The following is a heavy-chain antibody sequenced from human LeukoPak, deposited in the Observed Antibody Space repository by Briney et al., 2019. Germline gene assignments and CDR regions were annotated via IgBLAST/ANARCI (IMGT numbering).Heavy chain of an antibody. V-gene: IGHV3-21*01. D-gene: IGHD6-13*01. CDR1: GFTFSSYS. CDR3: ARLAAGGSRFDP. J-gene: IGHJ5*02. CDR2: ISSSSSYI. Sequence: PGGSLRLSCAASGFTFSSYSMNWVRQAPGKGLEWVSSISSSSSYIYYADSVKGRFTISRDNAKNSLYLQMNSLRAEDTAVYYCARLAAGGSRFDPGGQGTLVTVSS.